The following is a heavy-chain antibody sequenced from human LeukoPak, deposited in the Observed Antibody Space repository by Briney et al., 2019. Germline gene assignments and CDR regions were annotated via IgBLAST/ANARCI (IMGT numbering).Heavy chain of an antibody. Sequence: ASVKVSCKASGYTFTSYGISWVRQAPGQGLEWMGWISAYNGNTNYAQKLQGRVTMTTDTSTSTAYMELRSLRSDDTAVYYCARDFPNEFTMGSYYFDYWGQGTLVTVSS. J-gene: IGHJ4*02. V-gene: IGHV1-18*01. CDR1: GYTFTSYG. D-gene: IGHD3-10*01. CDR3: ARDFPNEFTMGSYYFDY. CDR2: ISAYNGNT.